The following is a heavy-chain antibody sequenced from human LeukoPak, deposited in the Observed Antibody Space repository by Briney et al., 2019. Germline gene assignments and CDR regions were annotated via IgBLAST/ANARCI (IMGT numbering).Heavy chain of an antibody. J-gene: IGHJ5*02. Sequence: SETLSLTCTVSGGSISSYYWSWIRQPPGKGLEYIGYIYYNGNTNFNPSLKSRLTISIDTSKNQFSLNLRFVTAADTAIYYCARLVGGITTWFDPWGPGTLVTVSS. V-gene: IGHV4-59*01. D-gene: IGHD1-26*01. CDR2: IYYNGNT. CDR1: GGSISSYY. CDR3: ARLVGGITTWFDP.